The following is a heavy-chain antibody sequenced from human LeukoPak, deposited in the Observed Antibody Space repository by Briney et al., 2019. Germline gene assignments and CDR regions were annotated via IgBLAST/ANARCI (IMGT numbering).Heavy chain of an antibody. Sequence: SETLSLTCAVYGRSFSGYYWSWIRQPPGKGLEWIGEINHSGSTNYNPSLKSRVTISVDTSKNQFSLKLSSVTAADTAVYYCARGTLLWGQGTLVTVSS. CDR3: ARGTLL. V-gene: IGHV4-34*01. CDR2: INHSGST. CDR1: GRSFSGYY. J-gene: IGHJ4*02.